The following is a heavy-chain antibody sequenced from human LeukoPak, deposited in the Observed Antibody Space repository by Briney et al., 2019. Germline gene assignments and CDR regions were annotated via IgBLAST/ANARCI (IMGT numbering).Heavy chain of an antibody. J-gene: IGHJ5*02. CDR3: AREILPYCSSTSCYVGGWFDP. V-gene: IGHV4-4*07. Sequence: SETLSLTCLLSGGSIGPYYWSWIRQAAGKGPEWIGRIYTTGTADYNPSLKGRVFLSVDTSMNQFSLKVTSVTAADTAVYYCAREILPYCSSTSCYVGGWFDPWGQGTLVTVSS. CDR2: IYTTGTA. D-gene: IGHD2-2*01. CDR1: GGSIGPYY.